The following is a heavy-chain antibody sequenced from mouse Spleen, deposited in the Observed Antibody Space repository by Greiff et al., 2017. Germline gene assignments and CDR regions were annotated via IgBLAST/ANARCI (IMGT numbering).Heavy chain of an antibody. CDR3: ARYTATGYFDV. J-gene: IGHJ1*01. CDR2: IDPSDSYT. D-gene: IGHD1-2*01. CDR1: GYTFTSYW. V-gene: IGHV1-69*01. Sequence: VQLQQPGAELVMPGASVTLSCKASGYTFTSYWMHWVKQRPGQGLAWIGEIDPSDSYTNYNQKFKGKATLTVDKSSSTAYMPLSSLTSEDSAVYYCARYTATGYFDVWGAGTTVTVSS.